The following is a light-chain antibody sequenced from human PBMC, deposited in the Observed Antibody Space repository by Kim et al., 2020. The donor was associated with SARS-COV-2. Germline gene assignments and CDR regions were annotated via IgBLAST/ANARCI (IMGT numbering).Light chain of an antibody. V-gene: IGLV1-40*01. CDR1: SSNIGARYG. Sequence: QSVVTQPPSVSGAPGQRVTISCTGSSSNIGARYGVHWYQRLPGTAPKLLIYGNTNRPSGVPDRFSGSKSGTSASLAITGLQTEDEADYYCQSYDTSLRGYVFGTGTKVTVL. CDR3: QSYDTSLRGYV. J-gene: IGLJ1*01. CDR2: GNT.